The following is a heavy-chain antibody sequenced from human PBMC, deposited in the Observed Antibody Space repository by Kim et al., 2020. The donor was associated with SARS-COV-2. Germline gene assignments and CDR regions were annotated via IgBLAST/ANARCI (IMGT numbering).Heavy chain of an antibody. CDR3: ARGGYSSSWSIGEAFDF. CDR1: GFTFSDFA. CDR2: ISDDANNK. V-gene: IGHV3-30*04. D-gene: IGHD6-13*01. Sequence: GGSLRLSCAASGFTFSDFAFHWVRRAPGKGLEWVAVISDDANNKYDAESVKGRFTISRDNSKNTLYLQMNSLRAEDTAVYYCARGGYSSSWSIGEAFDFWGQGTMVTVSS. J-gene: IGHJ3*01.